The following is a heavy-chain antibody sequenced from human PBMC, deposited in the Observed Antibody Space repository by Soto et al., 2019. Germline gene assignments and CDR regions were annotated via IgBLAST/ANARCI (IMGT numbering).Heavy chain of an antibody. CDR2: IYYSGST. CDR3: ARAVVEMATISLDY. D-gene: IGHD5-12*01. Sequence: SETLSLTCTVSGGSISIYYWSWIRQPPGKGLEWIGYIYYSGSTNYNPSLKSRVTISVDTSKNQFSLKLSSVTAADTAVYYCARAVVEMATISLDYWGQGTLVTVSS. J-gene: IGHJ4*02. CDR1: GGSISIYY. V-gene: IGHV4-59*01.